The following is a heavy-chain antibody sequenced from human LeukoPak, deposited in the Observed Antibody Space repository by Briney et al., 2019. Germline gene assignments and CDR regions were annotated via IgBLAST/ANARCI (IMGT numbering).Heavy chain of an antibody. CDR2: ISGSGDTT. CDR3: AKGWTYHDY. D-gene: IGHD1-14*01. CDR1: GFSFSAYG. V-gene: IGHV3-23*01. Sequence: GGSLRLPCAASGFSFSAYGMSWVRQAPARGLECVSSISGSGDTTHYADSVKGRFIISRDNSKNTLNLQMNSLRVEDTGIYYCAKGWTYHDYWGQGTLVTVSS. J-gene: IGHJ4*02.